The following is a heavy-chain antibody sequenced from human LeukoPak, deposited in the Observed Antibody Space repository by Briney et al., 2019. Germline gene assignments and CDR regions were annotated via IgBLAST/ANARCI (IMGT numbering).Heavy chain of an antibody. V-gene: IGHV4-61*08. D-gene: IGHD3-10*01. Sequence: SETLSLTCTVSGGSVSSGGYYWSWIRQPPGKGLEWIGYIYYSGSTNYNPSLKSRVTISVDTSKNQFSLKLSSVTAADTAVYYCARVKYYYGSGSWYYFDYWGQGTLVTVSS. CDR3: ARVKYYYGSGSWYYFDY. CDR1: GGSVSSGGYY. J-gene: IGHJ4*02. CDR2: IYYSGST.